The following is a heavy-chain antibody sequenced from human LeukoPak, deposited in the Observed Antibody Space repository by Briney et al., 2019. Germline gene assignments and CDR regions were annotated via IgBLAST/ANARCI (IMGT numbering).Heavy chain of an antibody. J-gene: IGHJ3*02. Sequence: EASVKVSCKASGYTLTGYYMHWVRQAPGQGLEWMGWINPNSGGTNYAQKFQGRVTMTRDTSISTAYMELSSLRSDDTAVYYCATQGSYYDSGRSFHWGGFDIWGQGTMVTVSS. D-gene: IGHD3-22*01. CDR1: GYTLTGYY. V-gene: IGHV1-2*02. CDR2: INPNSGGT. CDR3: ATQGSYYDSGRSFHWGGFDI.